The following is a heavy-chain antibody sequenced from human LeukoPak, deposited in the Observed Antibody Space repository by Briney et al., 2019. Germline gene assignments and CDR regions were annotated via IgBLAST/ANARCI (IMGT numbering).Heavy chain of an antibody. CDR3: ASVYCSGGSCDYCYGMDV. CDR1: GDTFSSYA. CDR2: IIPIFGTA. V-gene: IGHV1-69*06. D-gene: IGHD2-15*01. J-gene: IGHJ6*04. Sequence: SVKVSCKASGDTFSSYAISWVRQAPGQGLEWMGGIIPIFGTANYAQKFQGRVTITADKSTSTAYMELSSLRSEDTAVYYCASVYCSGGSCDYCYGMDVWGKGTTVTVSS.